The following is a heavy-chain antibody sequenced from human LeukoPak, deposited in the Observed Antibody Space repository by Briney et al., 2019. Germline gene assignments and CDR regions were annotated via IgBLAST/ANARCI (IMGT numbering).Heavy chain of an antibody. CDR1: GFTFSTYS. Sequence: PGGSLRLSCAASGFTFSTYSMNWVRQAPGKGLEWVSYISSSGSTIYYADSVKGRFTISRDNAKHSLYLQMNSLRDEDTAVYYCARINYDIPAYWGQGTLVTVSS. CDR3: ARINYDIPAY. V-gene: IGHV3-48*02. CDR2: ISSSGSTI. J-gene: IGHJ4*02. D-gene: IGHD3-9*01.